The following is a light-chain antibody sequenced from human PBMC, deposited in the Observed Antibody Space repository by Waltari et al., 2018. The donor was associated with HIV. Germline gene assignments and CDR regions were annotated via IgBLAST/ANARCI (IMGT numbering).Light chain of an antibody. Sequence: SSELTQDPAVSVALGQTVRITCQGDSLRSYYASWNQQKPGQAPLLVIYGKNNRPSGIPDRFSGSSSGNTASLTITGAQAEDEADYYCNSRDSSGNHLVFGTGTKVTVL. CDR1: SLRSYY. J-gene: IGLJ1*01. CDR3: NSRDSSGNHLV. V-gene: IGLV3-19*01. CDR2: GKN.